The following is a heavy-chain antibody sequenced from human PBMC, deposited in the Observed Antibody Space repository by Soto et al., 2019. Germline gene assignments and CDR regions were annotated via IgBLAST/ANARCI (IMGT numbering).Heavy chain of an antibody. CDR3: ASDMYGDYGHYYGMDV. CDR1: GFIFRSYW. V-gene: IGHV3-74*01. Sequence: EVQLVESGGGLVQPGGSLRLSCAASGFIFRSYWMHWVRQAPGKGLVWLSRIDVDGSGATYADSVKGRFTISRDNAKNTLYLQMNSLSVEDTAVYYCASDMYGDYGHYYGMDVWGQGPTVTVSS. CDR2: IDVDGSGA. D-gene: IGHD2-8*01. J-gene: IGHJ6*02.